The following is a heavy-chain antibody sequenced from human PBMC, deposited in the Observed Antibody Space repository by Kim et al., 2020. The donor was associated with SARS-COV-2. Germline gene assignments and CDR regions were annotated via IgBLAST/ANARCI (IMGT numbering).Heavy chain of an antibody. V-gene: IGHV3-9*01. Sequence: SVKGRFTISRDNAKNSLYLQMNSLRAEDTALYYCAKDIRRGEQGYYYYMDVWGKGTTVTVSS. CDR3: AKDIRRGEQGYYYYMDV. D-gene: IGHD3-10*01. J-gene: IGHJ6*03.